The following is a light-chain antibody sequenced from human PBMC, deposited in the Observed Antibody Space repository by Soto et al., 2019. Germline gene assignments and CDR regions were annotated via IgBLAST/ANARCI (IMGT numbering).Light chain of an antibody. CDR3: QKYGSAPVT. J-gene: IGKJ5*01. V-gene: IGKV1-27*01. CDR1: QAISNY. CDR2: ASA. Sequence: DIQMTQSPSSLSASVGDRVTITCRASQAISNYLAWYQQKPGKVPKLLIYASAALQSGVPSRFSGSGSGTDFTLTISSLQPEDVATYFCQKYGSAPVTFGQGTRLEIK.